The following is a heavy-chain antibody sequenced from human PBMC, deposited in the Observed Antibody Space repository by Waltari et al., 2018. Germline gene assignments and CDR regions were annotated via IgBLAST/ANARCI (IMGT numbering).Heavy chain of an antibody. J-gene: IGHJ6*02. CDR3: ARGPYGSGSPAYYGMDV. Sequence: QLQLQESGPGLVTPSETLSLTCTVPGGSISSSSYYWGWIRQPPGKGLEWIGSIYYRGGTYYNPPRKSRVTISVDTSKNQFSLKLSAGTAADTAVNYCARGPYGSGSPAYYGMDVWGQGTTVTVSS. D-gene: IGHD3-10*01. V-gene: IGHV4-39*07. CDR1: GGSISSSSYY. CDR2: IYYRGGT.